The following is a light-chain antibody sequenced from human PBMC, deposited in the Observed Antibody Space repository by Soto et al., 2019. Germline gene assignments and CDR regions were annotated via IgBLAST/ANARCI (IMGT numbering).Light chain of an antibody. V-gene: IGKV1-5*01. J-gene: IGKJ1*01. CDR2: DAS. Sequence: DIQMTQSPSTLSASVGDRVTITCRASQNVNKWLAWYQQKPGKAPELLIYDASTLESGVPSGFSGSGSGTEFTLTINSLQPDDFGTYYCQHYNNYPWTFGQGTKV. CDR3: QHYNNYPWT. CDR1: QNVNKW.